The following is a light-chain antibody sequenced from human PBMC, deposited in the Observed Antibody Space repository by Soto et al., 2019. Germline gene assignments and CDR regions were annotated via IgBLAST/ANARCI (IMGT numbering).Light chain of an antibody. CDR2: AAS. CDR1: QDISSY. J-gene: IGKJ4*01. V-gene: IGKV1-9*01. CDR3: QQLNSYPLT. Sequence: DIQMTQSPSTLSGSVVGLGTSGFRASQDISSYLAWYQQEPGKAPKLLIYAASTLQSGVPSRFSGGGSGTDFTLTISSLQPEDFATYYCQQLNSYPLTFGGGTKVDIK.